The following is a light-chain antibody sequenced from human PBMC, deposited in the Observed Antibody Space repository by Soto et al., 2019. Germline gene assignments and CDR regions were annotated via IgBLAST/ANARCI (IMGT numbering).Light chain of an antibody. CDR1: QRISSW. Sequence: GDRVTITCRASQRISSWLAWYQQKPGKAPKLLIYDASSLESGVPSRFSGSGSGTEFTLTFSSLQPDDFATYYCQQYNSYSWTFGQGTKVDIK. V-gene: IGKV1-5*01. CDR2: DAS. CDR3: QQYNSYSWT. J-gene: IGKJ1*01.